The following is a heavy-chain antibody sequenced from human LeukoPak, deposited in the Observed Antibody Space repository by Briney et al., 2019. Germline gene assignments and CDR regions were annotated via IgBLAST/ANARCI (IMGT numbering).Heavy chain of an antibody. CDR2: IGGSGEKT. D-gene: IGHD3-10*01. Sequence: GGSLRLSCAASGFAFSNYAMTWVRQTPGRGLEWVSSIGGSGEKTFYADSVKGRFTISRDNSKSTLFLQMSSLGADDTALYYCAKAYYYGSGSNYVSFDCWGQGTLVTVSS. J-gene: IGHJ4*02. V-gene: IGHV3-23*01. CDR3: AKAYYYGSGSNYVSFDC. CDR1: GFAFSNYA.